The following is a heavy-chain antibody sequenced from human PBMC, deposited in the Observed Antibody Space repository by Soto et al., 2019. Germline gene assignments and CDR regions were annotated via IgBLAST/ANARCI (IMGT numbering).Heavy chain of an antibody. CDR3: ASHYCSGGSCYPNWFDP. CDR2: ISYDGSNK. J-gene: IGHJ5*02. CDR1: GFTFSSYA. D-gene: IGHD2-15*01. Sequence: QVQLVESGGGVVQPGRSLRLSCAASGFTFSSYAMHWVRQAPGKGLEWVAVISYDGSNKYYADSVKGRFTISRDNSKNTLYLQMNSLRAEDTAVYYCASHYCSGGSCYPNWFDPWGQGTLVTVSS. V-gene: IGHV3-30-3*01.